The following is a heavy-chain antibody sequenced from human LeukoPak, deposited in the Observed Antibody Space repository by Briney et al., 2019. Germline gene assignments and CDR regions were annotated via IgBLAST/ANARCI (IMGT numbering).Heavy chain of an antibody. CDR2: IYFTGST. CDR1: GGSISNKNFY. Sequence: SETLSLTWTVSGGSISNKNFYWGWIRQPPGKGLEWVGSIYFTGSTYYHPSLESRVTISVDTSKNQFSLKVSSVTAADTAVYHCAKSRGRGSFDPWGQGTLVIVSS. V-gene: IGHV4-39*01. D-gene: IGHD5-24*01. J-gene: IGHJ5*02. CDR3: AKSRGRGSFDP.